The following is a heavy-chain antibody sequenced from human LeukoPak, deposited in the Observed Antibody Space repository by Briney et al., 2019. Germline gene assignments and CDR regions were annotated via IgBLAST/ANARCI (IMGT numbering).Heavy chain of an antibody. CDR2: INHSGST. CDR3: ARDPLINWNYYGMDV. Sequence: SETLSLTCAVYGGSFSGYYWSWIRQPPGKGLEWIGEINHSGSTNYNPSLKSRVTMSVDTSKNQFSLKLSSVTAADTAVYYCARDPLINWNYYGMDVWGQGTTVTVSS. D-gene: IGHD1-20*01. V-gene: IGHV4-34*01. CDR1: GGSFSGYY. J-gene: IGHJ6*02.